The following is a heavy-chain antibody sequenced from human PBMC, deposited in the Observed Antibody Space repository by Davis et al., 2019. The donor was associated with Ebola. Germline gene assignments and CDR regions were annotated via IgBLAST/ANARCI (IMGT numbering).Heavy chain of an antibody. D-gene: IGHD3-16*02. CDR3: ARSLKGASVSTYYGMDV. J-gene: IGHJ6*02. Sequence: GESLKISCAASGFTFTSYAMHWVRQAPGKGLEWVAVISYDGNNKYYADSVKGRFTISRDNAKNTVFLQMNSVRDEDTAVYYCARSLKGASVSTYYGMDVWGQGTTVTVSS. CDR1: GFTFTSYA. CDR2: ISYDGNNK. V-gene: IGHV3-30-3*01.